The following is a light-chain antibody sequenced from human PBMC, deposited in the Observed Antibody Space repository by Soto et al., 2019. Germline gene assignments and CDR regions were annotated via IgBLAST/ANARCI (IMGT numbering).Light chain of an antibody. Sequence: EIVMTQSPATLSVSPGERATLSCRASQSVGTDLAWYQQKPGQAPRLLIYGASSRATGIPARFSGSGSETEFTLSISSLQSEDFAIYYCQQYNNWPPITFGQGTRLEIK. J-gene: IGKJ5*01. CDR1: QSVGTD. CDR2: GAS. V-gene: IGKV3-15*01. CDR3: QQYNNWPPIT.